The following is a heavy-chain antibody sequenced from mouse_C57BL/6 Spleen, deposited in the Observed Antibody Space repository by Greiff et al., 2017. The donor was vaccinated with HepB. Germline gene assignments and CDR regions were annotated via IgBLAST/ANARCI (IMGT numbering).Heavy chain of an antibody. V-gene: IGHV1-80*01. CDR3: ARTLYDYGFDY. J-gene: IGHJ2*01. D-gene: IGHD2-4*01. CDR2: IYPGDGDT. CDR1: GYAFSSYW. Sequence: QVQLKESGAELVKPGASVKISCKASGYAFSSYWMNWVKQRPGKGLEWIGQIYPGDGDTNYNGKFKGKATLTADKSSSTAYMQLSSLTSEDSAVYFCARTLYDYGFDYWGQGTTLTVSS.